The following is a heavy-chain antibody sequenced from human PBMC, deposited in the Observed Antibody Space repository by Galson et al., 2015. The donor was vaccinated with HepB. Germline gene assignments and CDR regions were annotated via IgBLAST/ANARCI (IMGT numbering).Heavy chain of an antibody. CDR3: AKGRGAAAGKATFDY. Sequence: SLRLSCAASGFTFSSYSMHWVRQAPGKGLEWVAFIRYDGSNKYYADSVKGRFTISRDNSKNTLYLQMNSLRAEDTAVYYCAKGRGAAAGKATFDYWGQGTLVTVSS. J-gene: IGHJ4*02. D-gene: IGHD6-13*01. CDR1: GFTFSSYS. V-gene: IGHV3-30*02. CDR2: IRYDGSNK.